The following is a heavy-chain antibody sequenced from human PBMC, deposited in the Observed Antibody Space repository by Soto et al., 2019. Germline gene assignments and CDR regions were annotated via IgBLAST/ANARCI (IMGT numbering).Heavy chain of an antibody. CDR1: GFTFSSYG. J-gene: IGHJ6*02. V-gene: IGHV3-30*18. Sequence: QVQLVESGGGVVQPGRSLRLSCAASGFTFSSYGMHWVRQAPGKGLEWVAVISYDGSNKYYADSVKGRFTISRDNSKNTLYLQMNSLRAEDTAVYYCAKDLLGPGRASGMAVWGQGTTVTVSS. CDR2: ISYDGSNK. D-gene: IGHD7-27*01. CDR3: AKDLLGPGRASGMAV.